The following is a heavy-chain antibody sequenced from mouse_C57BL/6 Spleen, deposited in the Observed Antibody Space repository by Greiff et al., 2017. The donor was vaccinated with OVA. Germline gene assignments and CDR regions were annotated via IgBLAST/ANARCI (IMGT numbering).Heavy chain of an antibody. CDR1: GYTFTSYW. CDR2: IDPSDSDT. Sequence: QVQLQQPGAELVRPGSSVKLSCKASGYTFTSYWMHWVKQRPIQGLEWIGNIDPSDSDTHYNQKFKDKATLTVDKSSSTAYMQLSSLTSEDSAVYYCARGDYYGSSPFAYWGQGTLVTVAA. J-gene: IGHJ3*01. CDR3: ARGDYYGSSPFAY. D-gene: IGHD1-1*01. V-gene: IGHV1-52*01.